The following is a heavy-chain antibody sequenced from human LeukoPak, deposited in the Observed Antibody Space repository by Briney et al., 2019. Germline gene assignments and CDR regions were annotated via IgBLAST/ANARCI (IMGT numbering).Heavy chain of an antibody. Sequence: GGSLRLSCAASGFTFSSYAMNWVRQPTGKGLEWVSAIYSAGDIYYLDSVKGRFTISRENAKNSLFLQMNSLRAEDTAVYYCARVSTNAFDIWGQGTMVTVSS. CDR1: GFTFSSYA. CDR2: IYSAGDI. J-gene: IGHJ3*02. CDR3: ARVSTNAFDI. V-gene: IGHV3-13*01.